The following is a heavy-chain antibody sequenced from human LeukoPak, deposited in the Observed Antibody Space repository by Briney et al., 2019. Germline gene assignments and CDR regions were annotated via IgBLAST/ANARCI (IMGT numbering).Heavy chain of an antibody. V-gene: IGHV3-30*02. J-gene: IGHJ6*02. Sequence: PGGSLRLSCAASGFTFSSYGMHWVRQAPGKGLEWVAVIWYDGSNKYYADSVKGRFTISRDNSKNTLYLQMNSLRAEYTAVYYCAESYGGLLNGMDVWGQGTTVTVSS. CDR3: AESYGGLLNGMDV. D-gene: IGHD4/OR15-4a*01. CDR2: IWYDGSNK. CDR1: GFTFSSYG.